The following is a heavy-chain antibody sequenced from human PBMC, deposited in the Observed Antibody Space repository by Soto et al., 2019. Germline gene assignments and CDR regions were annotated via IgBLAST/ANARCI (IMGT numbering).Heavy chain of an antibody. CDR1: GFTFGSYW. D-gene: IGHD3-10*01. CDR2: IKEDGSEA. J-gene: IGHJ4*01. V-gene: IGHV3-7*01. Sequence: GSLRLSCAASGFTFGSYWMSWVRQAPGKGLEWVANIKEDGSEANYVDSVKGRFAVSRDKDTLYLQLNSLTPEDTAVYYCARSRRQWFGGTLSYYFDFWGHGTLVTVSS. CDR3: ARSRRQWFGGTLSYYFDF.